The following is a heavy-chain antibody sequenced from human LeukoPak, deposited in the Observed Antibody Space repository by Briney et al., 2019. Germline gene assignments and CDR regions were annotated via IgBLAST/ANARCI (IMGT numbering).Heavy chain of an antibody. CDR1: GGSFSGYY. Sequence: SETLSLTCAVYGGSFSGYYWSWIRQPPGKGPEWIGEINHSGSTNYNPSLKSRVTISVDTSKNQFSLKLSSVTAADTAVYYCARGKVPNWFDPWGQGTLVTVSS. J-gene: IGHJ5*02. V-gene: IGHV4-34*01. CDR3: ARGKVPNWFDP. CDR2: INHSGST.